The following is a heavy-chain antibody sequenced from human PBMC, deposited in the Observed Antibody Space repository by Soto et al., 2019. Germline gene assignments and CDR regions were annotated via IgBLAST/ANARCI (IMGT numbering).Heavy chain of an antibody. CDR1: GDSISRGGYY. CDR2: IYYSGST. V-gene: IGHV4-31*11. CDR3: AKGWGYCSSTSCYHGTFDY. J-gene: IGHJ4*02. Sequence: PSETLSLTCAVSGDSISRGGYYWSWIRQHPGKGLEWIGYIYYSGSTYYNPSLKSRVTISVDTSKNQFSLKLSSVTAADTAVYYCAKGWGYCSSTSCYHGTFDYWGQGTLVTVSS. D-gene: IGHD2-2*01.